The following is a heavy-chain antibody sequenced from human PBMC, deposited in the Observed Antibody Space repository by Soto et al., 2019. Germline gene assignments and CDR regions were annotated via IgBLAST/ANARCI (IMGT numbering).Heavy chain of an antibody. D-gene: IGHD3-16*01. J-gene: IGHJ6*02. CDR1: GYTFSDFD. V-gene: IGHV1-8*01. CDR3: ARGNPFNYAGFDV. CDR2: MNAKSGDT. Sequence: RASVKVSCTASGYTFSDFDINWLRQASGQGPEWMGWMNAKSGDTFFAQRFQGKFNMTWDTSLSTAYMEVGSLTSDDTAMYYCARGNPFNYAGFDVWGQGTTVTVSS.